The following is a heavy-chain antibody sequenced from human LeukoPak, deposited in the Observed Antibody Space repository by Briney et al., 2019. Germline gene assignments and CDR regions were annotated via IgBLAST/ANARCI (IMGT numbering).Heavy chain of an antibody. Sequence: SETLSLTCTVSGGSISTSSYYWGWIRQPPGKGLEWIGTINYSGSTYYNPSLKSRVTISVDTSKNQFSLKLSSVTAADTAVYYCARLGLLWFGELPSYYYYYYMDVWGKGTTVTISS. J-gene: IGHJ6*03. D-gene: IGHD3-10*01. CDR1: GGSISTSSYY. CDR2: INYSGST. V-gene: IGHV4-39*07. CDR3: ARLGLLWFGELPSYYYYYYMDV.